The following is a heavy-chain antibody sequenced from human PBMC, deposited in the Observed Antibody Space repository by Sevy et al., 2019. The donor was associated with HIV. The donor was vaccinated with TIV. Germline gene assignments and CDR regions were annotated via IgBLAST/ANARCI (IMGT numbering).Heavy chain of an antibody. CDR2: IYPGDSDI. CDR3: ASRGYDSTGYPQYYFDN. V-gene: IGHV5-51*01. Sequence: GESLKISCKASGYRFTSYWIAWVRQMPGKGLEWMGIIYPGDSDIRYSPSLQGQVTISVDKSISTAYLQWSSLKASDTAMYFCASRGYDSTGYPQYYFDNWGQGTLVTVSS. CDR1: GYRFTSYW. D-gene: IGHD3-22*01. J-gene: IGHJ4*02.